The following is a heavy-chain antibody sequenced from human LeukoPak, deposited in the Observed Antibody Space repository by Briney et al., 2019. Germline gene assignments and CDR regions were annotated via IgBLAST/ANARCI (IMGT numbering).Heavy chain of an antibody. CDR2: INHSGST. Sequence: NPSETLSLTCAVYGGSFSGYYWSWIRQPPGKGLEWIGEINHSGSTNYNPSLKSRVTISVDTSKNQFSLKLSSVTAADTAVYYCARRPGYCSSTSCSNGFDYWGQGTLVTVSS. CDR3: ARRPGYCSSTSCSNGFDY. D-gene: IGHD2-2*03. J-gene: IGHJ4*02. V-gene: IGHV4-34*01. CDR1: GGSFSGYY.